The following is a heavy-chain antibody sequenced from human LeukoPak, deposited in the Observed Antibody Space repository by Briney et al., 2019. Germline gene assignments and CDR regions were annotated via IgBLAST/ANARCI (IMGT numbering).Heavy chain of an antibody. CDR1: GFTFSSYS. V-gene: IGHV3-48*01. Sequence: GGSLRLSCAASGFTFSSYSMNWVRQAPGKGLEWVSYISSSSTIYYADSVKGRFTISRDNAKNSLYLQMNSLRAEDTAVYYCAKVWYSSGLGGFWDYWGQGTLVTVSS. J-gene: IGHJ4*02. CDR2: ISSSSTI. D-gene: IGHD6-19*01. CDR3: AKVWYSSGLGGFWDY.